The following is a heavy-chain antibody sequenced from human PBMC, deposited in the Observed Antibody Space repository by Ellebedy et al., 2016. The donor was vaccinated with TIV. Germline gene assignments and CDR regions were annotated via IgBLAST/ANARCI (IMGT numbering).Heavy chain of an antibody. CDR1: GFTFSDYY. Sequence: GESLKISCAASGFTFSDYYMSWIRQAPGKGLEWVGRIKSKTDGGTTDYAAPVKGRFTISRDDSKNTLYLQMNSLKTEDTAVYYCTSYYRYYYDSKGPWGWGQGILVTVSS. D-gene: IGHD3-22*01. V-gene: IGHV3-15*01. CDR3: TSYYRYYYDSKGPWG. J-gene: IGHJ4*02. CDR2: IKSKTDGGTT.